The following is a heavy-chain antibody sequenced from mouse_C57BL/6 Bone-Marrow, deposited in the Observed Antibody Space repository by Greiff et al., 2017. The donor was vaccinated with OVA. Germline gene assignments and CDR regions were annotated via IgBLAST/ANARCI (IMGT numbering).Heavy chain of an antibody. V-gene: IGHV1-50*01. CDR2: IDPSDSYT. D-gene: IGHD3-2*02. CDR3: ARDSSGYVGY. CDR1: GYTFTSYW. Sequence: QQSCKASGYTFTSYWMQWVKQRPGQGLEWIGEIDPSDSYTNYNQKFKGKATLTVDTSSSTAYMQLSSLTSEDSAVYYCARDSSGYVGYWGQGTTLTVSS. J-gene: IGHJ2*01.